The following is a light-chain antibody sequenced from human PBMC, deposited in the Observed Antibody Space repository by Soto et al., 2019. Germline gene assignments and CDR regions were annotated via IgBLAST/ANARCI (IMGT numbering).Light chain of an antibody. CDR2: KAS. J-gene: IGKJ2*01. CDR1: QSITSW. V-gene: IGKV1-5*03. CDR3: QQYNNYSGT. Sequence: DIQMTRSPSTLSASVGDRVTITCRASQSITSWLAWYQQKPGKAPKLLIYKASSLESGVPSRFSGSGSGTEFTLTISSLQPADFATYYCQQYNNYSGTFGQGTKLEIK.